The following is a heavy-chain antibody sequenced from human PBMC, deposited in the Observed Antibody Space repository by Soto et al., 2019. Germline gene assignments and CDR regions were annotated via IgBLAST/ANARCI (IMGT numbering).Heavy chain of an antibody. V-gene: IGHV3-11*01. D-gene: IGHD3-3*01. Sequence: QVQLVESGGGSVKPGGSLRLSGAVSGFTFSDFYMNWIRQAPGKGLEWVAYFSDSGTDIDYADSVTGRFTISRDNAKNSMSLQMNSLRAEDTAVYYCAREAPYYDFWGVQSTVFDYWGQGILVTVSS. CDR2: FSDSGTDI. J-gene: IGHJ4*02. CDR3: AREAPYYDFWGVQSTVFDY. CDR1: GFTFSDFY.